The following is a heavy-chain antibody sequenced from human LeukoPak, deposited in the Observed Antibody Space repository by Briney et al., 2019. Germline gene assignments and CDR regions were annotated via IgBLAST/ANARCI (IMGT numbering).Heavy chain of an antibody. CDR2: IFYSGST. CDR3: AREGYDILTGYSPLDY. CDR1: SGSISTSNYY. Sequence: SETLSLTCTVSSGSISTSNYYWGWVRQPPGKALEWIGNIFYSGSTYYSPSLKSRVTISVDTSKNQFSLKLSSVTAADTAVYYCAREGYDILTGYSPLDYWGQGTLVTVSS. V-gene: IGHV4-39*07. D-gene: IGHD3-9*01. J-gene: IGHJ4*02.